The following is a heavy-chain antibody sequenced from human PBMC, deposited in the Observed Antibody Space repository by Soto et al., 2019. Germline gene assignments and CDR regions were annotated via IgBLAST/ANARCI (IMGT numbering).Heavy chain of an antibody. Sequence: SVKVSCKASGGTFSSYAISWVRQAPGQGLEWMGGIIPIFGPANYAQKFQGRVTITADESTSTAYMELSSLRSEDTAVYYCARAWRIGYSSRLSPRGQGTKVTVSS. D-gene: IGHD6-13*01. CDR3: ARAWRIGYSSRLSP. CDR1: GGTFSSYA. J-gene: IGHJ3*01. V-gene: IGHV1-69*13. CDR2: IIPIFGPA.